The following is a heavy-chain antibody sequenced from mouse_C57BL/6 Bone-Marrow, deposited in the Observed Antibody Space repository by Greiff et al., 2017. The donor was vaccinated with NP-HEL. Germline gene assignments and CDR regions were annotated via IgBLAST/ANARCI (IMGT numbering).Heavy chain of an antibody. Sequence: QVQLKQPGAELVKPGASVKLSCKASGYTFTSYWMHWVKQRPGRGLEWIGRIDPNSGGTKYNEKFKSKATLTVDKPSSTAYLPLSSLTSEDSAVYYCARLGYYGSSYGYFDVWGTGTTVTVSS. CDR2: IDPNSGGT. CDR1: GYTFTSYW. J-gene: IGHJ1*03. CDR3: ARLGYYGSSYGYFDV. V-gene: IGHV1-72*01. D-gene: IGHD1-1*01.